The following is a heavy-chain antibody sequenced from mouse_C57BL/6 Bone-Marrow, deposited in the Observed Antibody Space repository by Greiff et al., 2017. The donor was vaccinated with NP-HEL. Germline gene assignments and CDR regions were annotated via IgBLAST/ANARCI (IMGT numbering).Heavy chain of an antibody. CDR3: VRRGYYYGSSYDAMDY. V-gene: IGHV10-1*01. CDR1: GFSFNTYA. J-gene: IGHJ4*01. CDR2: IRSKSNNYAT. Sequence: EVRLVESGGGLVQPKGSLKLSCAASGFSFNTYAMNWVRQAPGTGLEWVARIRSKSNNYATYYADSGKDRFTISRDDSESMLYLQMNNLKTEDTAMYYCVRRGYYYGSSYDAMDYWGQGTSVTVSS. D-gene: IGHD1-1*01.